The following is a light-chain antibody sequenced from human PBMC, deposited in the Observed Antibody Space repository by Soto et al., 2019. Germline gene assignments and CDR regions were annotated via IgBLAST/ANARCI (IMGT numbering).Light chain of an antibody. Sequence: QLVLTQPPSVSGAPGQRVTISCSGSSSNIGAGYEVHWYQQLPGTAPRLLIYVSRNRPSGVPDRFSGSKSGTSASLAITGLQTDDEADYYCQSYDSSLRLAVFGGGTKLTVL. CDR3: QSYDSSLRLAV. J-gene: IGLJ3*02. CDR1: SSNIGAGYE. V-gene: IGLV1-40*01. CDR2: VSR.